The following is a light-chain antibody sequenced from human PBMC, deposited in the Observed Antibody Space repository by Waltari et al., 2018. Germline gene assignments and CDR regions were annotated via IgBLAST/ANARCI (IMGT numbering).Light chain of an antibody. Sequence: DIVMTQSPLSLPVTPGEPASISCRSSQSLLHSNGYNYLDWYLQKPGQSPQVLIYLASYRASGVPDMFSGSGSGTEFTLKISRVEAEDVGVYYCMQARQTPWTFGQGTKVEIK. CDR3: MQARQTPWT. CDR2: LAS. CDR1: QSLLHSNGYNY. J-gene: IGKJ1*01. V-gene: IGKV2-28*01.